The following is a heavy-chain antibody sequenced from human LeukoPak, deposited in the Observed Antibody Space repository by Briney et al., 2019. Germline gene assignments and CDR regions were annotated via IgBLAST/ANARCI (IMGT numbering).Heavy chain of an antibody. CDR2: ISSSGSTI. CDR1: GFTFSSYE. V-gene: IGHV3-48*03. J-gene: IGHJ4*02. D-gene: IGHD6-13*01. Sequence: PGGSLRLSCAASGFTFSSYEMNWVRQAPGKGLEWVSYISSSGSTIYYADSVKGRFTISRDNAKNSLYLQMNSLRAEDTAVYYCAREGYSSSCFDYWGQGTLVTVSS. CDR3: AREGYSSSCFDY.